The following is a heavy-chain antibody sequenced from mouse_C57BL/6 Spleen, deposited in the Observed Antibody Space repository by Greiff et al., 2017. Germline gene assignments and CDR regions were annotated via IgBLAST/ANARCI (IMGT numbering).Heavy chain of an antibody. J-gene: IGHJ2*01. Sequence: VQLQQSGPELVKPGASVKISCKASGYTFTDYYMNWVKQSHGKSLEWIGDINPNNGGTSYNQKFKGKATLTVDKSSSTAYMELRSLTSEDSAVYYCATSSGWDYFDYWGQGTTLTVSS. CDR3: ATSSGWDYFDY. CDR1: GYTFTDYY. D-gene: IGHD3-2*02. V-gene: IGHV1-26*01. CDR2: INPNNGGT.